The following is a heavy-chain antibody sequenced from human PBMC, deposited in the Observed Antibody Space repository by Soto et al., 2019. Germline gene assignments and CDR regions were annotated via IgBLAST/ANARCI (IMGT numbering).Heavy chain of an antibody. V-gene: IGHV3-30*18. CDR1: GFTFSSYG. CDR2: ISYDGSNK. D-gene: IGHD2-2*01. J-gene: IGHJ5*02. CDR3: AKEVTVVVPAAPGWFDP. Sequence: QVQLVESGGGVVQPGRSLRLSCAASGFTFSSYGMHWVRQAPGKGLEWVAVISYDGSNKYYADSVKGRFTISRDNSKNTLYLQMNSLRAEDTAVYYCAKEVTVVVPAAPGWFDPWGQGTLVTVSS.